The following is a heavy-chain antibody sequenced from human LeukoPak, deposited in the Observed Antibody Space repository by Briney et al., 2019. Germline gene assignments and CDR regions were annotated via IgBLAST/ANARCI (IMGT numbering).Heavy chain of an antibody. Sequence: PSETLSLTCTVSGGSISGYYWSWIRQSPGKGLEWTGYISYSGSTSYNPSLKSRLTISVDTSTNQISLKLNSLSDADTAIYYCVRGAVSAGGVFDVWGQGTLVTVS. CDR2: ISYSGST. J-gene: IGHJ3*01. D-gene: IGHD2-8*02. CDR3: VRGAVSAGGVFDV. V-gene: IGHV4-59*01. CDR1: GGSISGYY.